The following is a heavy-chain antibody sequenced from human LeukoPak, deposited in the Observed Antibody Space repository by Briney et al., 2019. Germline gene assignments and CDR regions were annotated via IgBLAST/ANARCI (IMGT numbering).Heavy chain of an antibody. CDR2: ISAYNGNT. Sequence: GASVKVSCKASGYTFTSYGISWVRQAPGQGREGMGWISAYNGNTNYAQKLQGRVTMTTDTSTSTAYMELRSLRSDDPAVYYCARDRYDFWSGYYVKRDAFDIWGQGTMVTVSS. D-gene: IGHD3-3*01. V-gene: IGHV1-18*01. CDR3: ARDRYDFWSGYYVKRDAFDI. J-gene: IGHJ3*02. CDR1: GYTFTSYG.